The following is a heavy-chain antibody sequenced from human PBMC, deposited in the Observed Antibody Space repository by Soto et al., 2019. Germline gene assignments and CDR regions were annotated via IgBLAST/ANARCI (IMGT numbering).Heavy chain of an antibody. CDR1: GGSFSSYF. V-gene: IGHV4-59*01. CDR2: IHYSGTT. Sequence: QVQLLESGPGLVKPSATLSLTCTIYGGSFSSYFLSWIRQPPGKGLEWIGYIHYSGTTVYSPSLKSRVTISIDTSENQFTLTLTSVTAADTAGYYCARDTGRYYLDSWGQGSLVTVSS. D-gene: IGHD2-8*02. J-gene: IGHJ4*02. CDR3: ARDTGRYYLDS.